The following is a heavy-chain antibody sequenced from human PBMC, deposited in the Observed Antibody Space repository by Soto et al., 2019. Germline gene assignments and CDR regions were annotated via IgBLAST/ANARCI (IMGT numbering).Heavy chain of an antibody. CDR1: GGSISSGDYY. J-gene: IGHJ6*01. V-gene: IGHV4-30-4*01. CDR2: IYYRGST. Sequence: SETLSLTCTVSGGSISSGDYYWSWIRQPPGKGLEWIGYIYYRGSTYYNPSLKSRVTISVDTSKNQFSLKLSSVTAADTAVYYCGRGWAVTGYYYYGMDVWGQGTKVTVSS. CDR3: GRGWAVTGYYYYGMDV. D-gene: IGHD1-26*01.